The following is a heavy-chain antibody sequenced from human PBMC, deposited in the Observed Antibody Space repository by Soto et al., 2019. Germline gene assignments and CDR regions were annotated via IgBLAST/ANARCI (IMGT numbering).Heavy chain of an antibody. Sequence: GGSLRLSCAASGLNFSILAMSWVRRAPGKGLEWVSTTGYSRLTTYYADSVKGRFTVSRDNSKNTLDLQMSSLRAEDTAVYYCPTVPSTSRSFDYWGQGTLVTVSS. D-gene: IGHD6-6*01. V-gene: IGHV3-23*01. J-gene: IGHJ4*02. CDR3: PTVPSTSRSFDY. CDR1: GLNFSILA. CDR2: TGYSRLTT.